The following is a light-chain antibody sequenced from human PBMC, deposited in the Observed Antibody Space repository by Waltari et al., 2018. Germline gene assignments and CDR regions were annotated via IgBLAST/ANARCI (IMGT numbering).Light chain of an antibody. CDR1: RSDVGSYNL. CDR2: EDS. Sequence: QSALTQPASVSGSPGQSITISCTGTRSDVGSYNLVPWYQQHPGKAPKLMIYEDSKRPSGVSNRFSGSKSGNTASLTISGLQAEDEANYYCCSYAGSSIWVFGGGTELTVL. J-gene: IGLJ3*02. CDR3: CSYAGSSIWV. V-gene: IGLV2-23*01.